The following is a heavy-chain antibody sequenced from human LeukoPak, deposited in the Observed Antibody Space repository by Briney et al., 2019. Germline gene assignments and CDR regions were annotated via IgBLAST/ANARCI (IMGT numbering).Heavy chain of an antibody. V-gene: IGHV4-59*01. J-gene: IGHJ4*02. D-gene: IGHD3-16*01. CDR3: ARAFSSPYAFDC. Sequence: SETLSLTCTVSGGSISSYYWSWIRQPPGKGLEWIGYIYYSGSTNYNPSLKSRVTISVDTSKNQFSLKLSSVTAADTAVYYCARAFSSPYAFDCWGQGTLVTVSS. CDR1: GGSISSYY. CDR2: IYYSGST.